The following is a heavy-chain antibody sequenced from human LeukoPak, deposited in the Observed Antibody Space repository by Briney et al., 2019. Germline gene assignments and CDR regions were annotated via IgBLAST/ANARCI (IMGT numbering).Heavy chain of an antibody. Sequence: SSVNVSCKGSGYTFTCYYMHWVRQAPGEGLEWMGWINLSSDFTNFAQSIQGRVTMTSDTSISTDYMELSRLRSDDTAVYYCARAISGGSPITASDYWGQGTLVTVSS. CDR1: GYTFTCYY. D-gene: IGHD2-15*01. J-gene: IGHJ4*02. V-gene: IGHV1-2*02. CDR3: ARAISGGSPITASDY. CDR2: INLSSDFT.